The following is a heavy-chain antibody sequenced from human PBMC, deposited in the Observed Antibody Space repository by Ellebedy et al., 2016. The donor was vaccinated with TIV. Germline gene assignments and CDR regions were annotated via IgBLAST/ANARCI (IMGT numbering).Heavy chain of an antibody. V-gene: IGHV3-30-3*01. D-gene: IGHD3-10*01. J-gene: IGHJ5*02. CDR1: GFTFSSYA. CDR2: ISYDGSNK. Sequence: GGSLRLXCAASGFTFSSYAMHWVRQAPGKGLEWVAVISYDGSNKYYADSVKGRFTISRDNSKNTLYLQMNSLRAEDTAVYYCAKARIATGESWGQGTLVTVSS. CDR3: AKARIATGES.